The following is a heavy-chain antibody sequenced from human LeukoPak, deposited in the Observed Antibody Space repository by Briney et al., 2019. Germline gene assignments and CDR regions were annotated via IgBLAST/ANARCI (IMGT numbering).Heavy chain of an antibody. CDR1: GYTFTGYG. V-gene: IGHV1-18*01. D-gene: IGHD6-19*01. Sequence: ASVKVSCKASGYTFTGYGISWVRQAPGQGLEWMGWISAYNGNTNYAQKLQGRVTMTTDTSTSTAYMELRSLRSDDTAAYYCADDSSGAGFDPWGQGTLVTVSS. CDR2: ISAYNGNT. CDR3: ADDSSGAGFDP. J-gene: IGHJ5*02.